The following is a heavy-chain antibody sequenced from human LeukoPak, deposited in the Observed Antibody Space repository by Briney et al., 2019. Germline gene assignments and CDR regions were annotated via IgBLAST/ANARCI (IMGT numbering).Heavy chain of an antibody. J-gene: IGHJ4*02. CDR3: ARVNSNNFDY. CDR1: GYTFTSYY. CDR2: ISYDGNNE. V-gene: IGHV3-30-3*01. Sequence: SCKASGYTFTSYYMHWVRQAPGKGLEWVAVISYDGNNEYNADSVKGRFTISRDNSKNTLYLQMNSLRVEDTAVYYCARVNSNNFDYWGQGTLVTVSS. D-gene: IGHD1/OR15-1a*01.